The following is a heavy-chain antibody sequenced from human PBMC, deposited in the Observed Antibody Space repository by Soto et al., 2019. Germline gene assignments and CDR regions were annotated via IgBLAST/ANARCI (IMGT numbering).Heavy chain of an antibody. V-gene: IGHV5-51*01. CDR2: VYPGDSET. CDR3: ARLPDSWGDPHSFDS. D-gene: IGHD3-16*01. Sequence: GESLRISCQTAGYTFDSNWIGWVRQMPGKGLEWMGIVYPGDSETRYSPSFQGQVTISVDRSFKTAYLQWRSLQASDTAMYYCARLPDSWGDPHSFDSWGQGTAVTVSS. CDR1: GYTFDSNW. J-gene: IGHJ4*02.